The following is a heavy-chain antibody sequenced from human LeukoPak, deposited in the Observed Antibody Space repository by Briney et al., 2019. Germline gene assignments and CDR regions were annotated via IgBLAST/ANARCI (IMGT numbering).Heavy chain of an antibody. CDR1: GYTLTELS. CDR3: ATYHAIRPYCFDY. Sequence: ASVKVSCKVSGYTLTELSMHWVRQAPGKGLQWMGGFDPEDGETIYAQKFQGRVTMTEDTSTDTAYMELSSLRSEDTAVYYCATYHAIRPYCFDYWGQGTLVTVSS. J-gene: IGHJ4*02. D-gene: IGHD2-8*01. V-gene: IGHV1-24*01. CDR2: FDPEDGET.